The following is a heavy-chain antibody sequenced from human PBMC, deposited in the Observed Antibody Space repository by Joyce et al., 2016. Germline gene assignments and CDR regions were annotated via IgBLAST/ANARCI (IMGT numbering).Heavy chain of an antibody. CDR3: AKEGEYGSGSYDGFDV. D-gene: IGHD3-10*01. Sequence: AQLSESGGGLIQPGGLLRLSCAASGFTFSGHAMSWVRQAPGKGLEWISGISSSGRSTYYADSVEGRFIISRDNSNNTLYVQMNSLRVEDTGIYFCAKEGEYGSGSYDGFDVWGQGTTVTVSS. CDR1: GFTFSGHA. CDR2: ISSSGRST. V-gene: IGHV3-23*01. J-gene: IGHJ6*02.